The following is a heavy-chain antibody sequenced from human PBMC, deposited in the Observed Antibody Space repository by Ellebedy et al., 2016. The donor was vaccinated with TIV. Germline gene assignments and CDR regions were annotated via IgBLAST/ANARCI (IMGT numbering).Heavy chain of an antibody. CDR2: ISYDGSNK. J-gene: IGHJ4*02. Sequence: GGSLRLSXAASGFTFSSYAMHWVRQAPGKGLEWVAVISYDGSNKYYADSVKGRFTISRDNSKNTLYLQMNSLRAEDTAVYYCAKFPHGGHYYGSGSYPYWGQGTLVTVSS. V-gene: IGHV3-30*18. CDR1: GFTFSSYA. CDR3: AKFPHGGHYYGSGSYPY. D-gene: IGHD3-10*01.